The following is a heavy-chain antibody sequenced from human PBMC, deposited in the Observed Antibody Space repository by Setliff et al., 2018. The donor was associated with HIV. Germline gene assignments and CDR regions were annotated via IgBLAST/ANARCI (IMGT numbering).Heavy chain of an antibody. D-gene: IGHD3-3*01. CDR1: GFSLSNARMG. J-gene: IGHJ4*02. CDR3: ARTPTREWFLRAYFDY. Sequence: LVNPTATLTLTCTVSGFSLSNARMGVSWIRQPPGKALEWLAHIFSNDEKSYRTSLKSRLTISKDTSKSQVVLTTTNMDPVDTATYYCARTPTREWFLRAYFDYWGQGTLVTVSS. V-gene: IGHV2-26*01. CDR2: IFSNDEK.